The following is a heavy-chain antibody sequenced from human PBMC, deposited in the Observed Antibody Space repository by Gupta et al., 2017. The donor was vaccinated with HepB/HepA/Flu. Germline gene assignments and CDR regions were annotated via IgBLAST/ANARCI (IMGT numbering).Heavy chain of an antibody. V-gene: IGHV3-7*01. Sequence: EVQLVDSGGGLVQPGESLRLSWAASGFTFRSYWMSWVRQAPGKGLEWVANIKHDGSEKYYVDSVMGRFTISRDNAKNSLYLQMNSLGAEDTAVYYCARDVYMDVWGKGTTVTVSS. CDR3: ARDVYMDV. CDR1: GFTFRSYW. J-gene: IGHJ6*03. CDR2: IKHDGSEK.